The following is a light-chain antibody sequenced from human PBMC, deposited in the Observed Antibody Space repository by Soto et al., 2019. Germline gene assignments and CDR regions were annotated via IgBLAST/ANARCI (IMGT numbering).Light chain of an antibody. Sequence: QSVLTQPPSVSAAPGQRVTISCAGGVFNIGDNFVSWYQQLPGAAPKLLIFENNKRPSGIPDRFSGSKSDTSATLGITGLQPGDEADYYCGTWDTSLTAAVFGGGTQLTVL. V-gene: IGLV1-51*02. J-gene: IGLJ3*02. CDR1: VFNIGDNF. CDR3: GTWDTSLTAAV. CDR2: ENN.